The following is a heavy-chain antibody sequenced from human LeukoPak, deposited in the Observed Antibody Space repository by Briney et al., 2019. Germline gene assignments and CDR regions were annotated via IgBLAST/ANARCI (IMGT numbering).Heavy chain of an antibody. V-gene: IGHV4-59*11. D-gene: IGHD5-24*01. Sequence: LETLRLTCTVSGRSISSHYWTWIRQPPGKGLEWIGYIYYRGGTNYNPSLQSRVTISVDTSKNQFSLKVTSVTAADTAVYYCARYDGDMATNNWGQGILVTVSS. CDR1: GRSISSHY. J-gene: IGHJ1*01. CDR3: ARYDGDMATNN. CDR2: IYYRGGT.